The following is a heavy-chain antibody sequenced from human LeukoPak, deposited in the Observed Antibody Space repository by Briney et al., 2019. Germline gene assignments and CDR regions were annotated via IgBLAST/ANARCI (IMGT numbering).Heavy chain of an antibody. Sequence: GASVKVSCKASGYTFTGYYLHWVRQAPGQGLEWMGWINPNSGGTNYAQKFQGRVTMTRETSISTAHMELSRLRSDDTAVYFCAREKMVGAPKLLDYWGQGTLVTVSS. CDR2: INPNSGGT. V-gene: IGHV1-2*02. J-gene: IGHJ4*02. CDR1: GYTFTGYY. D-gene: IGHD1-26*01. CDR3: AREKMVGAPKLLDY.